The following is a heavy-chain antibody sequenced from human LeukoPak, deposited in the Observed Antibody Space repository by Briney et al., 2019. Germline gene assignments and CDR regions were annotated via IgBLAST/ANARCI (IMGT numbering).Heavy chain of an antibody. D-gene: IGHD3-22*01. V-gene: IGHV3-23*01. Sequence: GGSLRLSCAASGFTFSRYAMTWVRQAPGKGLEWVSVISGSDSRTDYADSVKGRLTISRDNSKNTLYLQMNSLRAEDTAVYYCAKDRGDYHDSGGFDYWGQGTLVTVSS. J-gene: IGHJ4*02. CDR1: GFTFSRYA. CDR3: AKDRGDYHDSGGFDY. CDR2: ISGSDSRT.